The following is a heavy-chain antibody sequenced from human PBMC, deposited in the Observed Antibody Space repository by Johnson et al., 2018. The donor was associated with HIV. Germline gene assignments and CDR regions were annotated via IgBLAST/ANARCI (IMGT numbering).Heavy chain of an antibody. CDR2: ISWNSGSI. J-gene: IGHJ3*02. CDR3: ARDNEVTNAFDI. CDR1: GFTFDDYA. D-gene: IGHD4-11*01. V-gene: IGHV3-9*01. Sequence: VQLVESGGGLVQPGRSLRLSCAASGFTFDDYAMHWVRQAPGKGLEWVSGISWNSGSIGYADFVKGRFTISRDNAKNSLYLRMNSLRAEDTAGYYCARDNEVTNAFDIWGQGTMVTVSS.